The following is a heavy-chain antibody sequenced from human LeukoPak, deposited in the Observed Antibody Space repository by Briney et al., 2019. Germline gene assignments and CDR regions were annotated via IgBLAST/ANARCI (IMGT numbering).Heavy chain of an antibody. CDR2: INPNSGGT. J-gene: IGHJ3*02. Sequence: ASVKVSCKASGCTFTGYYMHWVRQAPGQGPEWMGWINPNSGGTNYAQKFQGRVTMTRDTSISTAYMELSRLRSDDTAVYYCARLYCGGDCLNDAFDIWGQGTMVTVSS. CDR3: ARLYCGGDCLNDAFDI. D-gene: IGHD2-21*02. V-gene: IGHV1-2*02. CDR1: GCTFTGYY.